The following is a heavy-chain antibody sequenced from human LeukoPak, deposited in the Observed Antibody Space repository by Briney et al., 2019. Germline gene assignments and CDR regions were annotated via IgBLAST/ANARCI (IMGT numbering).Heavy chain of an antibody. CDR2: ISSSSSYI. V-gene: IGHV3-21*01. J-gene: IGHJ4*02. CDR1: GFTFSSYA. D-gene: IGHD5-12*01. Sequence: GGSLRLSCAASGFTFSSYAMSWVRQAPGKGLEWVSSISSSSSYIYYADSVKGRFTISRDNAKNSLYLQMNSLRAEDTAVYYCARDQAATTRTPYYFDYWGQGTLVTVSS. CDR3: ARDQAATTRTPYYFDY.